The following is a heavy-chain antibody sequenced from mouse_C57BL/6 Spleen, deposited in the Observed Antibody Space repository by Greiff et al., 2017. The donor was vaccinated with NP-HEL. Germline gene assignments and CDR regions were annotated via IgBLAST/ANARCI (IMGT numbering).Heavy chain of an antibody. J-gene: IGHJ2*01. Sequence: QVQLQQPGAELVMPGASVKLSCKASGYTFTSYWMHWVKQRPGQGLEWIGEIDPSDSYTNYNQKFKGKSTLTVDKSSSTAYMQLSSLTSEDSAVYYCARVGSYFDYWGQGTTLTVSS. CDR2: IDPSDSYT. V-gene: IGHV1-69*01. CDR1: GYTFTSYW. CDR3: ARVGSYFDY. D-gene: IGHD2-14*01.